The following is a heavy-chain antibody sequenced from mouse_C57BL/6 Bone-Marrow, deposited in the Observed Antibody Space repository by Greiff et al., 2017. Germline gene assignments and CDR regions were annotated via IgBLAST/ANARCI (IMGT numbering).Heavy chain of an antibody. J-gene: IGHJ1*03. Sequence: VQLQQSGTVLARPGASVKMSCKTSGYTFTSYWMHWVKQRPGQGLEWIGAIYPETGGTAYNQKFKGKAILTADKSSSTAYMELRSLTSEDSAVYYCTRYPYYYGSRGDWYFDVWGTGTTVTVSS. CDR2: IYPETGGT. CDR3: TRYPYYYGSRGDWYFDV. V-gene: IGHV1-5*01. CDR1: GYTFTSYW. D-gene: IGHD1-1*01.